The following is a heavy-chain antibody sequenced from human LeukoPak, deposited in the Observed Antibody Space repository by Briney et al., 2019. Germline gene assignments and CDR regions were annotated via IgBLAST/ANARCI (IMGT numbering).Heavy chain of an antibody. D-gene: IGHD5-24*01. V-gene: IGHV3-23*01. Sequence: GGSLRLSCAASGFTFSSYAMSWVCQSPGQGLEWVSGISGSYGSTYYADAVKGPFTISRDNSKNKLYLQMNSLRAEDTAVYYCAKDRGHRNGYNYLDNYGMDVWGQGTTVTVSS. CDR2: ISGSYGST. CDR3: AKDRGHRNGYNYLDNYGMDV. CDR1: GFTFSSYA. J-gene: IGHJ6*02.